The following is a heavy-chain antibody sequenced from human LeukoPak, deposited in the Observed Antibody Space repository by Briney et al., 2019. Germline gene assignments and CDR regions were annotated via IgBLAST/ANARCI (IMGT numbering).Heavy chain of an antibody. D-gene: IGHD6-13*01. Sequence: GESLKISCKASGYSFTSYWIGWARQMPGKGLEWMEIIDPSDSETRYTPSFQGQVTISADKSISTAYLQWSSLKASDTAMYYCARGQQLVPGWFDPWGQGTLVTVSS. CDR3: ARGQQLVPGWFDP. CDR2: IDPSDSET. V-gene: IGHV5-51*01. J-gene: IGHJ5*02. CDR1: GYSFTSYW.